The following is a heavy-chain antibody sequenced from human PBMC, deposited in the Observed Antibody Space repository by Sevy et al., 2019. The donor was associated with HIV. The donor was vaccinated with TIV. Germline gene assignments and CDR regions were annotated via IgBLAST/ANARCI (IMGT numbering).Heavy chain of an antibody. CDR1: GFSLSSGGEA. CDR3: AHRLLTGDGLTAFDI. V-gene: IGHV2-5*02. Sequence: SGPTLVNPTQTLTLTCAFSGFSLSSGGEAVGWIRQPPGKALEWLGIIYWDDDKRYSPSLKSRVTITRDPFKTQVVLRMTNVDPVDTATYYCAHRLLTGDGLTAFDIWGQGTMVTVSS. J-gene: IGHJ3*02. D-gene: IGHD3-9*01. CDR2: IYWDDDK.